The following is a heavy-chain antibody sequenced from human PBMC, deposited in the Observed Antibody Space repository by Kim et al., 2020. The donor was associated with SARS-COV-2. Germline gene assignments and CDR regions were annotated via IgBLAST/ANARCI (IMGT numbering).Heavy chain of an antibody. V-gene: IGHV4-34*01. CDR3: ARGRGWLQPGPRGNWFDP. Sequence: SETLSLTCAVYGGSFSGYYWSWIRQPPGKGLEWIGEINHSGSTNYNPSLKSRVTISVDTSKNQFSLKLSSVTAADTAVYYCARGRGWLQPGPRGNWFDPWGQGTLVTVSS. CDR1: GGSFSGYY. J-gene: IGHJ5*02. D-gene: IGHD5-18*01. CDR2: INHSGST.